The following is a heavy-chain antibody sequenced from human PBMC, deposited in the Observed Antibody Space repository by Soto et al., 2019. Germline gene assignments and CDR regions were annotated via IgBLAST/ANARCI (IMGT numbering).Heavy chain of an antibody. V-gene: IGHV2-70*04. Sequence: GPTLVNPTQTFTLTCNVSGFSLSGTGMRVTWIRQPPGKALEWIERIDWEDTKLYSTSLKTSLAISKDTSKNQVVLTMTNMAHADTATYYCARAFYGMDVWGPRTTVTVS. CDR3: ARAFYGMDV. CDR1: GFSLSGTGMR. J-gene: IGHJ6*02. CDR2: IDWEDTK.